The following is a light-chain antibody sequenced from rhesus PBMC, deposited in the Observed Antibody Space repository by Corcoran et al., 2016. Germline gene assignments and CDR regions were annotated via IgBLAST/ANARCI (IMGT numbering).Light chain of an antibody. J-gene: IGKJ1*01. Sequence: DIQMTQSPSSLSASVGDTVTITCRASQGISSWLAWYQQTPGKAPKLLIYEESSLQSGVPSRFSGSGSGTDFTLTISSMQSEDFATYYCQQYDNRPRTFGLGTKVEIK. CDR3: QQYDNRPRT. CDR2: EES. V-gene: IGKV1-22*01. CDR1: QGISSW.